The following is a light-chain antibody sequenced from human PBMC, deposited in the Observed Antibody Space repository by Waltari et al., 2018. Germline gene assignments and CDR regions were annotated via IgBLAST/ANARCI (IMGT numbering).Light chain of an antibody. Sequence: IQMNQSPSTLSASVGDRVTITCRASQSISSWLAWYQQKPGKAPKLLIYKASSLESGVPSRFSGSGSGTEFTLTISSLQADDFATYYCQQYNSYSRTFGQGTKVEIK. CDR2: KAS. V-gene: IGKV1-5*03. CDR3: QQYNSYSRT. J-gene: IGKJ1*01. CDR1: QSISSW.